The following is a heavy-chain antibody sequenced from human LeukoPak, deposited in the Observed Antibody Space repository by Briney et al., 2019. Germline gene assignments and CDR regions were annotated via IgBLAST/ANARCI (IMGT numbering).Heavy chain of an antibody. CDR1: GFTFSSYE. V-gene: IGHV3-48*03. CDR3: ARDPLRVAGTGRFFDL. CDR2: ISTSGSTI. D-gene: IGHD6-19*01. Sequence: GGSLRLSCAASGFTFSSYEMNWVRQAPRKGLEWVSYISTSGSTIYYADSVKGRFTISRDNAKNFLFLQMNSLRAEDTAIYYCARDPLRVAGTGRFFDLWGRGTLVTVSS. J-gene: IGHJ2*01.